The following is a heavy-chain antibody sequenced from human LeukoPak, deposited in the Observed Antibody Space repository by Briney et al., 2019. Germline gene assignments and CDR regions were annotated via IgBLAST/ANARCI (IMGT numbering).Heavy chain of an antibody. D-gene: IGHD3-3*01. CDR2: IYYSGST. Sequence: SETLSLTCTVSDGSISSYYWSWIRQPPGKGLEWIGYIYYSGSTNYNPSLKSRVTISVDTSKNQFSLKLSSVTAADTAVYYCARDGRHYDFWSGHFDYWGQGTLVTVSS. V-gene: IGHV4-59*01. CDR3: ARDGRHYDFWSGHFDY. J-gene: IGHJ4*02. CDR1: DGSISSYY.